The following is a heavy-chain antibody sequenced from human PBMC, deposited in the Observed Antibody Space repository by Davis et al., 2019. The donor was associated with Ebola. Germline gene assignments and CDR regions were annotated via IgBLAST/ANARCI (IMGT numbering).Heavy chain of an antibody. CDR1: GDSMKAYL. V-gene: IGHV4-59*01. Sequence: SETLSLTCTVPGDSMKAYLWSWIRQPPGKGLEWIGHIFYSGSTTYNPSLKSRVTMSIDTSKKQFSLKVNSVTPADTAVYYCARNSDYGGNDVFDIWGQGTMVTVSS. J-gene: IGHJ3*02. D-gene: IGHD4-23*01. CDR2: IFYSGST. CDR3: ARNSDYGGNDVFDI.